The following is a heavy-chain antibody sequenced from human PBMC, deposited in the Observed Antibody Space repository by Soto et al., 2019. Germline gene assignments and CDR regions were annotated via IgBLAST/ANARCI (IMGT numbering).Heavy chain of an antibody. Sequence: GGSLRLSCTASGFTFGDYAMSWFRQAPGKGLEWVGFIRSKAYGGTTEYAASVKGRFTISRDDSKSIAYLQMNSLKTEDTAVYYCTRAPMIARDSSGYYYVASLGPEYYFDYWGQGTLVTVSS. V-gene: IGHV3-49*03. CDR3: TRAPMIARDSSGYYYVASLGPEYYFDY. CDR1: GFTFGDYA. D-gene: IGHD3-22*01. CDR2: IRSKAYGGTT. J-gene: IGHJ4*02.